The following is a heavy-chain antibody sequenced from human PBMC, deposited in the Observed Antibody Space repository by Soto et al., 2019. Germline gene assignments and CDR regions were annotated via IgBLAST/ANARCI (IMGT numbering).Heavy chain of an antibody. V-gene: IGHV4-34*01. D-gene: IGHD4-17*01. CDR1: GGSFSGYH. CDR3: ARIPGSDYSDPHDY. J-gene: IGHJ4*02. CDR2: INHSGST. Sequence: ETLSLTCALYGGSFSGYHWNWIRQPPGKGLEWIGEINHSGSTNYNPSLKSRATISVDMSQNQFSLKLTSVTAADTAVYYCARIPGSDYSDPHDYWGQGTLVTVSS.